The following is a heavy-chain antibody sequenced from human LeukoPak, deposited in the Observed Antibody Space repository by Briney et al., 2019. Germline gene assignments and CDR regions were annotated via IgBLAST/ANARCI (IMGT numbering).Heavy chain of an antibody. CDR1: GFTFSDHY. V-gene: IGHV3-72*01. D-gene: IGHD1-26*01. CDR3: AREWDSGSYYLGYFDY. Sequence: GGSLRLSCAASGFTFSDHYMDWVRQAQGKGRGCVARIRNKANSYTTEYAASVKGRFTISRDDSKNSLYMQMNSLKCEDTAVYYCAREWDSGSYYLGYFDYWGQGTLVTVSS. J-gene: IGHJ4*02. CDR2: IRNKANSYTT.